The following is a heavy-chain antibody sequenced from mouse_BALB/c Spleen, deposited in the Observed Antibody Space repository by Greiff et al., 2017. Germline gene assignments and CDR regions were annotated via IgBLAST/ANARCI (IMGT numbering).Heavy chain of an antibody. CDR1: GYTFTSYV. CDR3: ARAGYGSSYGNFDV. J-gene: IGHJ1*01. V-gene: IGHV1-14*01. Sequence: EVQLKQSGPELVKPGASVKMSCKASGYTFTSYVMHWVKQKPGQGLEWIGYINPYNDGTKYNEKFKGKATLTSDKSSSTAYMELSSLTSEDSAVYYCARAGYGSSYGNFDVWGAGTTVTVSS. D-gene: IGHD1-1*01. CDR2: INPYNDGT.